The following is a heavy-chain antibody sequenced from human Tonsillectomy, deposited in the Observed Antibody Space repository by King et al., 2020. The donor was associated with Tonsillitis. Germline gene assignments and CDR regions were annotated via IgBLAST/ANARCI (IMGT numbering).Heavy chain of an antibody. D-gene: IGHD2-2*01. CDR1: GFTFSSYG. Sequence: VQLVESGGVVVQPGRSLRLSCAASGFTFSSYGMHWVRQAPGKGLEWVAVISYDGSNKYYADSVKGRFTISRDNSKNTLYLQMNSLRAEDTAVYYCAKLGSSCHTIYSFDYWGQGTLVTVSS. CDR2: ISYDGSNK. J-gene: IGHJ4*02. V-gene: IGHV3-30*18. CDR3: AKLGSSCHTIYSFDY.